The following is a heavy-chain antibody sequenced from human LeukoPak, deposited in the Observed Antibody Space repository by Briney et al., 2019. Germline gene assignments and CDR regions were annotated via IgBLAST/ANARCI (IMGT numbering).Heavy chain of an antibody. Sequence: GASVKVSCKASGYTFTGYYMHWVRQAPAQGLEWMGWINPNSGGTNYAQKFQGRVTMTRDTSISTAYMELSRLRSDDTAVYYCARRVGSSRPYYYYYMGVWGKGTTVTISS. CDR2: INPNSGGT. V-gene: IGHV1-2*02. CDR1: GYTFTGYY. J-gene: IGHJ6*03. D-gene: IGHD6-13*01. CDR3: ARRVGSSRPYYYYYMGV.